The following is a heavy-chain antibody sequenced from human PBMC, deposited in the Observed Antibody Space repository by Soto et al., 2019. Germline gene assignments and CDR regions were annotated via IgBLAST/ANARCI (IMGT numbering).Heavy chain of an antibody. Sequence: QVQLVESGGGVVQPGRSLRLSCAASGFTFSSYGMHWVRQAPGKGLEWVAVISYDGSNKYYADSVKGRFTISRDNSKNTLYLQMNSLRAEDTAVYYCAKDRSFVYFDLWGRGTLVTVSS. CDR2: ISYDGSNK. V-gene: IGHV3-30*18. J-gene: IGHJ2*01. CDR1: GFTFSSYG. D-gene: IGHD3-16*02. CDR3: AKDRSFVYFDL.